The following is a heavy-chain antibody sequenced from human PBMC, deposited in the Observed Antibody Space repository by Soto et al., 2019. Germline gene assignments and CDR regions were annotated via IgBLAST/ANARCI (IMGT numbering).Heavy chain of an antibody. CDR1: GFTFSSYA. Sequence: EVQLLESGGGLVQPGGSLRLSCAASGFTFSSYAMSWVRQAPGKGLEWVSAISGSGGSTYYADSVKGRFTISRDNSKNTLDLQMNSLRAEDTAVYYCAKDLGGRIVVVVAATLILWGQGTLVTVSS. CDR3: AKDLGGRIVVVVAATLIL. CDR2: ISGSGGST. V-gene: IGHV3-23*01. D-gene: IGHD2-15*01. J-gene: IGHJ4*02.